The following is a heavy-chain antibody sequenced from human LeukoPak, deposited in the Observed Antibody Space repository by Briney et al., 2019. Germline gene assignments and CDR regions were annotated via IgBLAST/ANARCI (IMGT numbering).Heavy chain of an antibody. CDR2: ISSSTSYI. Sequence: KPGGSQRLSCAASGFTFSTYTMNWVRQPPGKRLEWVSSISSSTSYIFYADSVKGRFTISRDNAENSLYLQMSSLRAEDTAVYYCARWGTGDTFDYWGQGTLVTVSS. V-gene: IGHV3-21*01. CDR3: ARWGTGDTFDY. D-gene: IGHD7-27*01. J-gene: IGHJ4*02. CDR1: GFTFSTYT.